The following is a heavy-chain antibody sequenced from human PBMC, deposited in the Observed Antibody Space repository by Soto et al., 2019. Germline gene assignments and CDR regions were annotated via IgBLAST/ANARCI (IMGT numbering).Heavy chain of an antibody. CDR1: GGSISNYY. CDR2: IYYSGST. J-gene: IGHJ4*02. CDR3: ARAPGGRFDS. D-gene: IGHD1-26*01. V-gene: IGHV4-59*01. Sequence: QVHLQESGPGLVKPSETLSLTCTVSGGSISNYYWSWIRQPPGGGLEWIGYIYYSGSTNYNPALKSRLTISVGTSRKEFSLRLTSVTAADSAVYYCARAPGGRFDSWGQGTLVTVAS.